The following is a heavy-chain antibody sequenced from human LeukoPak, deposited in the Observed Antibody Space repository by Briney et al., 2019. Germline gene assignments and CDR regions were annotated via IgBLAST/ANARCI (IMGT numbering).Heavy chain of an antibody. CDR2: ISSRSSYI. V-gene: IGHV3-21*01. CDR1: GSTSISIS. D-gene: IGHD4-17*01. Sequence: GGSLRPSCPPFGSTSISISMNWVGQAQGKGLGWASSISSRSSYIYYADSVKGRFTISRDNAKNSLYLQMNSLRAEDTAVYYCARDYGDSPIGDAFDIWGQGTMVTVSS. CDR3: ARDYGDSPIGDAFDI. J-gene: IGHJ3*02.